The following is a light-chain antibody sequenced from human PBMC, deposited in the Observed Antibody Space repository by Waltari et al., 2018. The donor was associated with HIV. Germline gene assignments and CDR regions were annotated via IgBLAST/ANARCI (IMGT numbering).Light chain of an antibody. CDR3: GSSTNSNIVL. CDR1: NNAIGADNS. Sequence: QSALTQTASVSASPGQSITISCTGINNAIGADNSVSWYQQHPGKVPKLLIYDVTNRPAGVSGRFSGSKSVNTASLTISWLQPDDEADYYCGSSTNSNIVLFGGGTKLTVL. V-gene: IGLV2-14*01. CDR2: DVT. J-gene: IGLJ2*01.